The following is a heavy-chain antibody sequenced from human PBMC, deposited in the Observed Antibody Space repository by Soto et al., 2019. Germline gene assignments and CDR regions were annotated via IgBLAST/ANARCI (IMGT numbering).Heavy chain of an antibody. CDR3: ARSSAGVFGIVIEGSNWLAP. J-gene: IGHJ5*02. D-gene: IGHD3-3*01. Sequence: VQLVQSGAEVKKPGASVKLSCKAPADTFTSYYIHWVRQAPGHGLEWMGIINPNGGRTMFEQTFKRSINITRDKCTSKVYDKLKIMIFEDTAVYYSARSSAGVFGIVIEGSNWLAPCGQGSLVPIPS. V-gene: IGHV1-46*01. CDR2: INPNGGRT. CDR1: ADTFTSYY.